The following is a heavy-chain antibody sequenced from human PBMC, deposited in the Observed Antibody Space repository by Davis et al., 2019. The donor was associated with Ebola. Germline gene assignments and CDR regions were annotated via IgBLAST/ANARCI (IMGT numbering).Heavy chain of an antibody. CDR1: GYTFTGYY. CDR2: INPSGGST. J-gene: IGHJ5*02. V-gene: IGHV1-46*01. Sequence: ASVKVSCKASGYTFTGYYMHWVRQAPGQGLEWMGIINPSGGSTSYPQKFQGRVTLTRDPSTNTVYMELSSLRSEDTAVYFCARGRTGFYYDSSDSPTWFDPWGQGTLVTVSS. D-gene: IGHD3-22*01. CDR3: ARGRTGFYYDSSDSPTWFDP.